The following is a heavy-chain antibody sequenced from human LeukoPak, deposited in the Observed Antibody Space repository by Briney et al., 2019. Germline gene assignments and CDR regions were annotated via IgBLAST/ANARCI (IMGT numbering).Heavy chain of an antibody. Sequence: SETLSLTCTVSGGSISSSSYYWGWIRQPPGKGLEWIGSIYYSGSTYYNPSLKSRVTISVDTSKNQFSLKLSSVTAADTAVYYCARVERGWLQSNHGAFDIWGQGTMVTVSS. V-gene: IGHV4-39*07. CDR1: GGSISSSSYY. CDR2: IYYSGST. J-gene: IGHJ3*02. CDR3: ARVERGWLQSNHGAFDI. D-gene: IGHD5-24*01.